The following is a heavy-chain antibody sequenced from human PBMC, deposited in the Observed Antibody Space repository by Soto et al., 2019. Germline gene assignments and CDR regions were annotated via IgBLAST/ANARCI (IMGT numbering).Heavy chain of an antibody. Sequence: QVQVVQSGAEVKKPGSSVKVSCKASVGALRSHVITWVRQAPGQGLEWMGGIIPIFGTTNYAQKFQGRLTITADEPTSTAYMDLSSLRSEETAVYYCARSFSAVTTSGFDYWGQGSLVTVSS. J-gene: IGHJ4*02. D-gene: IGHD4-17*01. CDR1: VGALRSHV. V-gene: IGHV1-69*01. CDR3: ARSFSAVTTSGFDY. CDR2: IIPIFGTT.